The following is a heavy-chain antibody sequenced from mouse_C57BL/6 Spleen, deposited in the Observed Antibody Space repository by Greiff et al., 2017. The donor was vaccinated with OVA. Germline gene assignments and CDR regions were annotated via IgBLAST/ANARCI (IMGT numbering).Heavy chain of an antibody. CDR3: ARWGYDYEGY. CDR1: GYTFTSYW. Sequence: LQQPGAELVKPGASVKLSCKASGYTFTSYWMQWVKQRPGQGLEWIGEIDPSDSYTNYNQKFKGKATLTVDTSSSTAYMQLSSLTSEDSAVYYCARWGYDYEGYWGQGTTLTVSS. CDR2: IDPSDSYT. V-gene: IGHV1-50*01. D-gene: IGHD2-4*01. J-gene: IGHJ2*01.